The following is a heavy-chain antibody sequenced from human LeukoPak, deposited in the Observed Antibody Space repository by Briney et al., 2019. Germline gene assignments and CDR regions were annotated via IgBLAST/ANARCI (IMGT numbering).Heavy chain of an antibody. V-gene: IGHV3-30*18. D-gene: IGHD3-10*01. Sequence: GSLRLSCAASGFTFSSYGMHWVRQAPGKGLEWVAVISYDGSNKYYPDSGKGRFTISRDNSKNTLYLQMSSLRAEDTAVYYCANCGWFGEVHLCGMDVWGQGTTVTVSS. CDR2: ISYDGSNK. CDR1: GFTFSSYG. CDR3: ANCGWFGEVHLCGMDV. J-gene: IGHJ6*02.